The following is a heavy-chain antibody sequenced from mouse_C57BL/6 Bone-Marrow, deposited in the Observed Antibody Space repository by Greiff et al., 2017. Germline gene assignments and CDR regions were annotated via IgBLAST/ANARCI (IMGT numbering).Heavy chain of an antibody. CDR2: IHPNSGST. J-gene: IGHJ4*01. Sequence: PVAELVKPGASVKLSCKASGYTFTSYWMHWVKQRPGQGLEWIGMIHPNSGSTNYNEKFKSKATLTVDKSSSPAYMQLSSLTSEDSAVYYCARAGGHAMDYWGQGTSVTVSS. CDR1: GYTFTSYW. V-gene: IGHV1-64*01. D-gene: IGHD3-3*01. CDR3: ARAGGHAMDY.